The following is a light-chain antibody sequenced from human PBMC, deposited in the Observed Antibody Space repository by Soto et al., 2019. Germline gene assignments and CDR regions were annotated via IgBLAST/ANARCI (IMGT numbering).Light chain of an antibody. J-gene: IGLJ1*01. CDR1: SSNIGSNN. CDR3: AAWDDSLNGRV. CDR2: SNN. Sequence: QSVLTQPPSVSGTPGQRVTLSCSGSSSNIGSNNVHCYQQLPGTAPKLLIYSNNQRPSGVPDRFSGSNSGTSASLAISRLHSEDEADYYCAAWDDSLNGRVFGTGTKLTVL. V-gene: IGLV1-44*01.